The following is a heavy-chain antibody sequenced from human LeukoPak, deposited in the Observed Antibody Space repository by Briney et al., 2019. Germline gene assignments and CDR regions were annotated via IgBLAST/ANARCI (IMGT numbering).Heavy chain of an antibody. CDR3: ATRSSSGSPN. CDR2: TSQSGSM. V-gene: IGHV4-4*02. J-gene: IGHJ4*02. Sequence: PSGTLSLTCAVSGGSISSTKWGTWVRQPPGKGLEWIGETSQSGSMNYNPSLRSRATVSLDKSKNQFFLKLGSVTAADTAVYYCATRSSSGSPNWGQGTLVTVSS. CDR1: GGSISSTKW. D-gene: IGHD3-10*01.